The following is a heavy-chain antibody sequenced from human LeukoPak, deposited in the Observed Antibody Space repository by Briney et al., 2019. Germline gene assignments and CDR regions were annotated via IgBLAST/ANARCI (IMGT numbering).Heavy chain of an antibody. CDR2: ISSSGSTI. CDR3: AKDDYYDSSGDPNWFDP. Sequence: GGSLRLSCAASGFTFSDYYMSWIRQAPGKGLEWVSYISSSGSTIYYADSVKGRFTISRDNAKNSLYLQMNSLRAEDTAVYFCAKDDYYDSSGDPNWFDPWGQGTLVTVSS. V-gene: IGHV3-11*01. CDR1: GFTFSDYY. J-gene: IGHJ5*02. D-gene: IGHD3-22*01.